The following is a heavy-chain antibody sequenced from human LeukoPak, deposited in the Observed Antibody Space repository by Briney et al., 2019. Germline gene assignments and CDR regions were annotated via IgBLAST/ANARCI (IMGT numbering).Heavy chain of an antibody. J-gene: IGHJ5*02. CDR3: AKGWRYQLLDHQGGNWFDP. CDR1: GFTFSTYW. V-gene: IGHV3-74*01. D-gene: IGHD2-2*02. CDR2: INSDGSST. Sequence: PGGSLRLSCAASGFTFSTYWMHWVRQAPGKGLVWVSRINSDGSSTTYADSVKGRFTISRDNSKNTLYPQMNSLRAEDTAVYYCAKGWRYQLLDHQGGNWFDPWGQGTLGTVSS.